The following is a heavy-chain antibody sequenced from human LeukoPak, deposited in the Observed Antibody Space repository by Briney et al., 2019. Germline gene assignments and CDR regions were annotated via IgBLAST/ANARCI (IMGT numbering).Heavy chain of an antibody. D-gene: IGHD1-14*01. V-gene: IGHV4-34*01. CDR1: GGSFSGYY. CDR2: INHSGST. J-gene: IGHJ4*02. Sequence: SETLSLTCAVYGGSFSGYYWSWIRQPPGKGLEWIGEINHSGSTNYNPSLKSRVTISVDTSKNQFSLKLSSVTAADTAVYYCARYSEPIKIDYWGQGTLVTVSS. CDR3: ARYSEPIKIDY.